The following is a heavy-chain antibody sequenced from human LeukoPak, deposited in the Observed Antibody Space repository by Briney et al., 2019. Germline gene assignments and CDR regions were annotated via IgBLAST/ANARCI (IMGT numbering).Heavy chain of an antibody. CDR1: GFTFSSYS. V-gene: IGHV3-21*01. CDR2: ISSSSSYI. D-gene: IGHD5-12*01. CDR3: ARDPGGYSGVYFDY. Sequence: GGSLRLSCAASGFTFSSYSMNWVRQAPGKGLEWGSSISSSSSYIYYADSVKGRFTISRDNAKNSLYLQMNSLRAEDTAVYYCARDPGGYSGVYFDYWGQGTLVTVSS. J-gene: IGHJ4*02.